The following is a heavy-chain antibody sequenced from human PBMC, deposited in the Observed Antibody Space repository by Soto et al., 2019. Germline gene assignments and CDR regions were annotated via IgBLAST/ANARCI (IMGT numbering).Heavy chain of an antibody. V-gene: IGHV1-46*03. J-gene: IGHJ3*02. CDR2: INPSGGST. Sequence: ASVKVSCKVSGYTLTELSMHWVRQAPGQGLEWMGIINPSGGSTSYAQKFQGRVTMTRDTSTSTVYMELSSLRSEDTAVYYCARAGSSSWYGSTGDAFDIWGQGTMVTVSS. D-gene: IGHD6-13*01. CDR1: GYTLTELS. CDR3: ARAGSSSWYGSTGDAFDI.